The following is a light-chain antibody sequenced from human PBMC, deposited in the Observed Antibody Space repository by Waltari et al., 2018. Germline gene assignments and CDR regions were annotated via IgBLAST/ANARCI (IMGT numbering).Light chain of an antibody. V-gene: IGKV3-20*01. J-gene: IGKJ1*01. Sequence: EIVLTQSPGTLSLSPGERATLSCRASQSVSRTLAWYQQKPGQAPKLLIYGASIRATGIPDRFTGNGSGTDFSLTISSLEPEDFAIYFCQHYVRLPATFGQGTKVEIK. CDR3: QHYVRLPAT. CDR2: GAS. CDR1: QSVSRT.